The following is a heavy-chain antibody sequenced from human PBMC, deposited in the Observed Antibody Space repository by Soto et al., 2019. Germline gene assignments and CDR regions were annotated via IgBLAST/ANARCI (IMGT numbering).Heavy chain of an antibody. CDR1: GFTFSSYS. Sequence: PGGSLRLSCAASGFTFSSYSMNWVRQAPGKGLEWVSSISSSSYIYYADSVKGRFTISRDNAKNSLYLQMNSLRAEDTAVYYCAREITAAAAGRDYYYYYGMDVWGQGTTVTVSS. CDR2: ISSSSYI. V-gene: IGHV3-21*01. D-gene: IGHD6-13*01. CDR3: AREITAAAAGRDYYYYYGMDV. J-gene: IGHJ6*02.